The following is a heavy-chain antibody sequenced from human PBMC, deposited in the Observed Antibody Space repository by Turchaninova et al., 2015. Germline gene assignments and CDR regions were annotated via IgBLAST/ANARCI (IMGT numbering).Heavy chain of an antibody. Sequence: QTTLKESGPTLVKPTETLTLTCTFSGFSLRTSGVSVGWLRQPPGKALEWLALIFWDYAKRYSPSLQGMLTIPKDTSKNQVVLTMTDMDPVDTATYYCVRAYYSNHFDYWGQGTLVTVSS. CDR1: GFSLRTSGVS. J-gene: IGHJ4*02. V-gene: IGHV2-5*02. CDR2: IFWDYAK. D-gene: IGHD1-26*01. CDR3: VRAYYSNHFDY.